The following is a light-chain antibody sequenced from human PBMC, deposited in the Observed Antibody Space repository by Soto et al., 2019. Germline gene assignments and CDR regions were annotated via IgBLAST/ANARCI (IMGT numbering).Light chain of an antibody. CDR1: SSDVGKYNL. CDR3: CSYAGSSTFGV. J-gene: IGLJ2*01. Sequence: QSVLTQPASVSGSPGQSITISCTGTSSDVGKYNLVSWYQQHPGKAPKLMIYEGSKRPSGVSNRFSGSRSGNTASLTISGLRAEDEADYYCCSYAGSSTFGVFGGGTQLTVL. CDR2: EGS. V-gene: IGLV2-23*03.